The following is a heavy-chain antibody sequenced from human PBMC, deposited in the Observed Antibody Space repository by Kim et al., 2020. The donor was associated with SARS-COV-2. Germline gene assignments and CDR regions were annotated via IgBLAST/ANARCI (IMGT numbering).Heavy chain of an antibody. Sequence: SETLSLTCTVSGYSISSGYYWGWIRQPPGKGLEWIGSIYHSGSTYYNPSLKSRVTISVDTSKNQFSLKLSSVTAADTAVYYCARCIAVAGTDYWGQGTLVTVSS. D-gene: IGHD6-19*01. CDR2: IYHSGST. CDR3: ARCIAVAGTDY. CDR1: GYSISSGYY. J-gene: IGHJ4*02. V-gene: IGHV4-38-2*02.